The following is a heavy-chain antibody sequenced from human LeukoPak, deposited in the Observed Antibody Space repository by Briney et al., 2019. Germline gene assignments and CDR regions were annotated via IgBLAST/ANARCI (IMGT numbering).Heavy chain of an antibody. CDR2: INHSGST. Sequence: GSLRLSCAASGFTFSSYNVNWVRQAPGKGLEWIGEINHSGSTNYNPSLKSRVTISVDTSKNQFSLKLSSVTAADTAVYYCARLSITMVRGAGDYFDYWGQGTLVTVSS. V-gene: IGHV4-34*01. CDR3: ARLSITMVRGAGDYFDY. CDR1: GFTFSSYN. J-gene: IGHJ4*02. D-gene: IGHD3-10*01.